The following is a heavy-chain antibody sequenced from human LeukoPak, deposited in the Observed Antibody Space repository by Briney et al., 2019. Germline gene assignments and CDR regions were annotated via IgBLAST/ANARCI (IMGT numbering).Heavy chain of an antibody. V-gene: IGHV3-23*01. Sequence: PGGSLRLSCAASGFTFSNYGMSWVRQAPGKGLEWVSAISGSGGSTYYADSVKGRFTISRDNSKNTVYLQMNSLRAEDTAVYYCAKDTSSGWPNWFDPWGQGTLVTVSS. CDR3: AKDTSSGWPNWFDP. J-gene: IGHJ5*02. CDR1: GFTFSNYG. D-gene: IGHD6-19*01. CDR2: ISGSGGST.